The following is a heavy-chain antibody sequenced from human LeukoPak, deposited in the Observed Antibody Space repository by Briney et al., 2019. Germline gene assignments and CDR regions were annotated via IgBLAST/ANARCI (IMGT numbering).Heavy chain of an antibody. V-gene: IGHV3-48*02. Sequence: GGSLRLSCAASGFTFTTYWMSWVRQAPGKGLEWVSHITASGTAMFYADSVKGRFTISRDNAKNSLYLQMNSLRDEDTAVYYCASSGSYRFDYWGQGTLVTVSS. CDR2: ITASGTAM. CDR1: GFTFTTYW. D-gene: IGHD1-26*01. J-gene: IGHJ4*02. CDR3: ASSGSYRFDY.